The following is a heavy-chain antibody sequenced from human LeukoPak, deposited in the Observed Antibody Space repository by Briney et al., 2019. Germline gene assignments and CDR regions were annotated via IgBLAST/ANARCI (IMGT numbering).Heavy chain of an antibody. D-gene: IGHD6-19*01. Sequence: GGSLRLSCAASGFTFSSYGMHWVRQAPGKGLEWVAVIWYDGSNKYYADSVKGRFTISRDNSKNTLYLQMNSLRAEDTAVYYCARETRPPGLAVAGLDSWGQGTLVTVSS. V-gene: IGHV3-33*01. CDR3: ARETRPPGLAVAGLDS. CDR1: GFTFSSYG. CDR2: IWYDGSNK. J-gene: IGHJ4*02.